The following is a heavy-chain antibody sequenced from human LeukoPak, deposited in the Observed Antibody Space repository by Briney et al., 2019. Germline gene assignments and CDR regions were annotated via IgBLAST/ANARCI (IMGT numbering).Heavy chain of an antibody. V-gene: IGHV4-38-2*02. CDR3: ARDGGYCSGGSCYYYYGMDV. CDR1: GYSISSDYY. CDR2: IYHSGST. D-gene: IGHD2-15*01. Sequence: KPSETLSLTCAVSGYSISSDYYWGWIRQPPGKGLEWIGSIYHSGSTYYNPSLKSRVTISVDTSKNQFSLKLSSVTAADTAVYYCARDGGYCSGGSCYYYYGMDVWGKGTTVTVSS. J-gene: IGHJ6*04.